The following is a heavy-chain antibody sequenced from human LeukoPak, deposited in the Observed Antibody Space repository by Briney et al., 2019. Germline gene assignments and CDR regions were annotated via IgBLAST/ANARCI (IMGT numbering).Heavy chain of an antibody. V-gene: IGHV4-31*03. D-gene: IGHD3-22*01. J-gene: IGHJ4*02. CDR3: ARVDGYYYDSSGYDL. CDR2: IYYSGST. CDR1: GGSISSGGYY. Sequence: SETLSLTCTVSGGSISSGGYYWSWIRQHPWKGLEWIGYIYYSGSTYYNPSLKSRVTISVDTSKNQFSLKLSSVTAADTAVYCCARVDGYYYDSSGYDLWGQGTLVTVSS.